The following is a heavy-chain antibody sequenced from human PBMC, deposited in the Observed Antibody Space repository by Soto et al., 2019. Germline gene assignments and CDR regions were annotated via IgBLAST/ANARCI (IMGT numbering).Heavy chain of an antibody. V-gene: IGHV4-30-4*01. CDR2: IYYSGST. CDR3: ATDYGDYRNDAFDI. CDR1: GGSISSGDYY. Sequence: PSETLSLTCTVSGGSISSGDYYWSWIRQPPGKGLEWIGYIYYSGSTYYNPSLKSRVTISVDTSKNQFSLKLSSVTAADTAVYYCATDYGDYRNDAFDIWGQGTMVTV. D-gene: IGHD4-17*01. J-gene: IGHJ3*02.